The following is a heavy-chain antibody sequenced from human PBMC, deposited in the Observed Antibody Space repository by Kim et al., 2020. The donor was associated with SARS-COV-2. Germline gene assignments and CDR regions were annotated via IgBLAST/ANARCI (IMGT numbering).Heavy chain of an antibody. D-gene: IGHD6-13*01. J-gene: IGHJ6*02. CDR3: ARGGFAAAVFPYYYYGMDV. CDR2: INHSGST. CDR1: GGSFSGYY. Sequence: SETLSLTCAVYGGSFSGYYWSWIRQPPGKGLEWIGEINHSGSTNYNPSLKSRVTISVDTSKNQFSLKLSSVTAADTAVYYCARGGFAAAVFPYYYYGMDVWGQGTTVTVSS. V-gene: IGHV4-34*01.